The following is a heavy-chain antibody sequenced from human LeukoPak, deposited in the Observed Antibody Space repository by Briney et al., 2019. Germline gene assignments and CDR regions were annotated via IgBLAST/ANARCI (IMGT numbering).Heavy chain of an antibody. J-gene: IGHJ4*02. D-gene: IGHD3-22*01. Sequence: ASVKVSCKASGYTFTGYYMHWVRQAPGQGLEWMGWINPNSGGTNYAQKFQGWVTMTRDTSISTAYMELSRLRSDDTAVYYCARAAQRGGAYYYDSSGYYPPSFDYWGQGTLVTVSS. CDR2: INPNSGGT. CDR1: GYTFTGYY. CDR3: ARAAQRGGAYYYDSSGYYPPSFDY. V-gene: IGHV1-2*04.